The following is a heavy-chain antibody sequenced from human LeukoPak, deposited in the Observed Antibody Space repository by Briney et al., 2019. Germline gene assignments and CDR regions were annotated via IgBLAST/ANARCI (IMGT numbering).Heavy chain of an antibody. CDR2: ISTYNDNT. CDR3: ARRVMTYYYYGMDV. V-gene: IGHV1-18*01. Sequence: ASVKVSCKASGYTFTKYGISWVRQAPGQGLEWMGWISTYNDNTNYAQKFQGRVTMTTDTSTSTAYMELRSLRSDDTAVYYCARRVMTYYYYGMDVWGQGTTVTVSS. J-gene: IGHJ6*02. CDR1: GYTFTKYG. D-gene: IGHD3-16*01.